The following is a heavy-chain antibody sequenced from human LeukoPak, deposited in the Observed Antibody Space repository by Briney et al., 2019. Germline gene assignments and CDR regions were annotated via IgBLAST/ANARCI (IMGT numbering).Heavy chain of an antibody. J-gene: IGHJ4*02. CDR1: GYTFTSYD. V-gene: IGHV1-8*01. D-gene: IGHD2-2*01. Sequence: GASVKVSCKASGYTFTSYDINWVRQPTGQGLEWMGWMNPNSGNTGYAQKFQGRVTMTRNSSISTAYMELSSLRSEDTAVYYCARAGLDCSRTSCYEVDDYWGQGTLVTVSS. CDR2: MNPNSGNT. CDR3: ARAGLDCSRTSCYEVDDY.